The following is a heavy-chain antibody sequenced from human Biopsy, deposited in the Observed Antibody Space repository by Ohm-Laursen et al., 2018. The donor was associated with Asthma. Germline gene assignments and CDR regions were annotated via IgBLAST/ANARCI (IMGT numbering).Heavy chain of an antibody. J-gene: IGHJ4*02. CDR1: GFSFNSYG. D-gene: IGHD3-3*01. CDR3: AKRRGYSDLTDFDH. Sequence: SLRLSCSASGFSFNSYGMHWVRQAPGKGLEWVAVVSYDGGVAHYADSIKGRFTISRDNAKSTLYLQMNRLRTDDTAVYYCAKRRGYSDLTDFDHWGQGTLVTVSS. CDR2: VSYDGGVA. V-gene: IGHV3-30*18.